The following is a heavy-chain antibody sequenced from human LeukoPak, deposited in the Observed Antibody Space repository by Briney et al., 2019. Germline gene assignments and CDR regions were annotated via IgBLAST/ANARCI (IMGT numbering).Heavy chain of an antibody. J-gene: IGHJ6*02. V-gene: IGHV3-23*01. CDR1: GFTFSSYA. D-gene: IGHD3-10*01. CDR3: AKTIEGVRGVTITLGNGMDV. Sequence: GGSLRLSCAASGFTFSSYAMTWDRQAPGKGLEWVSAISGSGGSTYYADSVKGRFTISRDNSKNTLYLQVNSLRAEDTAVYYCAKTIEGVRGVTITLGNGMDVWGQGTTVTVSS. CDR2: ISGSGGST.